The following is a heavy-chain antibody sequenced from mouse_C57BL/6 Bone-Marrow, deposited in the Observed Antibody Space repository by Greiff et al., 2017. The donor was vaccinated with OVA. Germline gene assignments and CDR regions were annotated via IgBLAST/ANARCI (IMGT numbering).Heavy chain of an antibody. Sequence: QVQLKESGAEVVRPGASVKLSCTASGYTFTDHYINWVKQRPGQGLEWIARIYPGSGNTYYNEKFKGTATLTAEKSSNTDYMQLSRLTSEDSAVYFCARDDGYFFEYWGQGTTLTVSS. CDR3: ARDDGYFFEY. CDR1: GYTFTDHY. D-gene: IGHD2-3*01. CDR2: IYPGSGNT. J-gene: IGHJ2*01. V-gene: IGHV1-76*01.